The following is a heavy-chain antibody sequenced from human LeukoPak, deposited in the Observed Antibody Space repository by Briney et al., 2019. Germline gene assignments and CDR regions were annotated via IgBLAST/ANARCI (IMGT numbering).Heavy chain of an antibody. CDR3: AKAMPMGSGWGQDY. J-gene: IGHJ4*02. V-gene: IGHV3-23*01. Sequence: GGSLRLSCAASGFTFSSYAMSWVRQAPGKGLEWVSTIGGSGVNTFYSDSVKGRFTISRDKSKNTLYLQMNSLRAEDTAVYYCAKAMPMGSGWGQDYWGQGTLVTVSS. CDR1: GFTFSSYA. CDR2: IGGSGVNT. D-gene: IGHD6-19*01.